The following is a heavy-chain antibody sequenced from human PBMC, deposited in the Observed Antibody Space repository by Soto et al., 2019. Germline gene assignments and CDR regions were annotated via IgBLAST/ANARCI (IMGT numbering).Heavy chain of an antibody. V-gene: IGHV1-69*06. CDR2: IIPIFGTA. CDR1: GGTFSSYA. D-gene: IGHD5-12*01. J-gene: IGHJ6*02. Sequence: QVQLVQSGAEVKKPGSSVKVSCKASGGTFSSYAISWVRQAPGQGLEWMGGIIPIFGTANYAQKFQGRDTITADKSTSTAYIELSSLRSEDTAVYYCARGGYDNDYYYYGMDVWGQGTTVTVSS. CDR3: ARGGYDNDYYYYGMDV.